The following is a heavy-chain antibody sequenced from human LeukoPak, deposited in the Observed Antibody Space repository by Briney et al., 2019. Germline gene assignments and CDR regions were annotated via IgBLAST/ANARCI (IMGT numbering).Heavy chain of an antibody. CDR3: ARDWGNIAAHDY. D-gene: IGHD6-6*01. CDR1: GFTFSSYS. J-gene: IGHJ4*02. V-gene: IGHV3-21*01. CDR2: ISSSSSYI. Sequence: PGGSLRLSCAASGFTFSSYSVNWVRQAPGKGLEWVSSISSSSSYIYYADSVKGRFTISRDNAKNSLYLQMNSLRAEDTAVYYCARDWGNIAAHDYWGQGTLVTVSS.